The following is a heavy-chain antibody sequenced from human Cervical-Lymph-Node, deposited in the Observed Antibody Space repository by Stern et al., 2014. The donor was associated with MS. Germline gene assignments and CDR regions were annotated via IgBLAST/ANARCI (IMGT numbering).Heavy chain of an antibody. Sequence: EVQLVESGGGLVQPGGSLRLSCAVSGFTFSSYAMAWVRQAPGKGLEWVSTISAIGASTYYADSVKGRFTISRDNSKNTLYVQMNSLRAEDTAIYYCATTRRDWPIHSQEWGQGPLVTVSS. J-gene: IGHJ1*01. D-gene: IGHD3-9*01. CDR3: ATTRRDWPIHSQE. CDR1: GFTFSSYA. CDR2: ISAIGAST. V-gene: IGHV3-23*04.